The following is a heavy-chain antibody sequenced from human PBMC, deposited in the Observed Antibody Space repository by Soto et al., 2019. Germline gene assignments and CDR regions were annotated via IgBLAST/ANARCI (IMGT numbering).Heavy chain of an antibody. Sequence: EVQLVESGGGLVQPGGSLRLSCAASGFTFSSYAMHWVRQAPGKGLEYVSANSSNGGSTYYANSVKGRFTISRDNSKNTLYLQMGSLRAEDMAVYYCARGGGSYCSGGSCYLHDAFDIWGQGTMVTVSS. D-gene: IGHD2-15*01. CDR2: NSSNGGST. CDR3: ARGGGSYCSGGSCYLHDAFDI. J-gene: IGHJ3*02. V-gene: IGHV3-64*01. CDR1: GFTFSSYA.